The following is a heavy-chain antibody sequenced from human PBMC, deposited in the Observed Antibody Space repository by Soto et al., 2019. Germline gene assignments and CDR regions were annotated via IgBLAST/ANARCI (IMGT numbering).Heavy chain of an antibody. D-gene: IGHD3-22*01. J-gene: IGHJ4*02. V-gene: IGHV3-48*03. CDR3: ARVDSSGYYFPFDY. Sequence: PGESLKISCAASGFTFSSYEMNWVRQAPGKGLEWVSYISSSGSTIYYADSVKGRFTISSDNAKNSLYLQMNSLRAEDTAVYYCARVDSSGYYFPFDYWGQGTLVTVSS. CDR1: GFTFSSYE. CDR2: ISSSGSTI.